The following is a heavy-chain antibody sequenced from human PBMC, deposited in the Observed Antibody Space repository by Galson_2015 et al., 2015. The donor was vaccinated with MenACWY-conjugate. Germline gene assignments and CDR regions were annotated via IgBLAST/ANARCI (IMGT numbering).Heavy chain of an antibody. CDR2: ITPGDGNN. J-gene: IGHJ4*02. CDR1: GYTFRNYW. Sequence: SGAEVKKPGESLTISCKASGYTFRNYWIGWVRQIPGKGLEWMGIITPGDGNNLITPPFQGQVTISADMSINTAYLHWSSLKASDSAIYYCASRPVGTILYWGQGTLVTVSS. CDR3: ASRPVGTILY. V-gene: IGHV5-51*03. D-gene: IGHD3-3*01.